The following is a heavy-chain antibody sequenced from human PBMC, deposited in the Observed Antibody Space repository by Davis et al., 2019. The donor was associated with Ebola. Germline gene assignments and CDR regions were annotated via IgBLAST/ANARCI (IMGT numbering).Heavy chain of an antibody. J-gene: IGHJ4*02. Sequence: PSETLSLTCTVSGGSISSGGYYWSWVRQHPGKGLEWIGYIYYSGSTYYNPSLKSRVTISVDTSKNQFSLKLSSVTAADTAVYYCAREGRFLELDYWGQGTLVTVSS. CDR1: GGSISSGGYY. V-gene: IGHV4-31*03. D-gene: IGHD3-3*01. CDR3: AREGRFLELDY. CDR2: IYYSGST.